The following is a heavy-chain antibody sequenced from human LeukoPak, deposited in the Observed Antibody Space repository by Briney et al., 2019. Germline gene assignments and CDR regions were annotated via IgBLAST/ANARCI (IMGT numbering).Heavy chain of an antibody. J-gene: IGHJ4*02. CDR1: GFPFSAFT. CDR2: ISSSFGYT. Sequence: GGSLRLSCAASGFPFSAFTMNWVRQAPGKGLEWVSSISSSFGYTYYADSVKGRFTISRDNAKKSLYLQMNSLRAEDTAVYYCASGVNYFDYWGQGTLVTVSS. CDR3: ASGVNYFDY. D-gene: IGHD3-3*01. V-gene: IGHV3-21*01.